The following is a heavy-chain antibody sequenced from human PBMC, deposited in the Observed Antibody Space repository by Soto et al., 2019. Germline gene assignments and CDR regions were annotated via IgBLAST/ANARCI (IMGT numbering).Heavy chain of an antibody. J-gene: IGHJ3*02. D-gene: IGHD4-17*01. CDR2: ISGSGGST. CDR1: GFTFSSYV. Sequence: EVQLLESGGGLVQPGGSLRLSCAASGFTFSSYVMSWVRQAPGKGLEWVSAISGSGGSTYYADSVKGRFTISRDNSKNTLYLQMNSLRAEDTAVYYCAKVKGVTMDAFDIWGQGTMVTVSS. CDR3: AKVKGVTMDAFDI. V-gene: IGHV3-23*01.